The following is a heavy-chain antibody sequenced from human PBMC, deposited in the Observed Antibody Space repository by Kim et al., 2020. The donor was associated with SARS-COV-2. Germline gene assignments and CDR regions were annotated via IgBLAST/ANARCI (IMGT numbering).Heavy chain of an antibody. D-gene: IGHD3-10*01. J-gene: IGHJ1*01. CDR2: IDPSDSYT. CDR1: GYSFTSYW. Sequence: GESLKISCKGSGYSFTSYWISWVRQMPGKGLEWMGRIDPSDSYTNYSPSFQGHVTISADKSISTAYLQWSSLKASDIAMYYCARSDYGSGSYYTNAEYFQHWGQGTLVTVSS. V-gene: IGHV5-10-1*01. CDR3: ARSDYGSGSYYTNAEYFQH.